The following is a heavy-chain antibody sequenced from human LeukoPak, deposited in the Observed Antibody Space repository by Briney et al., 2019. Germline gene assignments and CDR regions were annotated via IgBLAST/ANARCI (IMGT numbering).Heavy chain of an antibody. CDR3: ARVLAFDWLQIDY. CDR2: IYYSGST. Sequence: SETLSLTCTVSGGSISSGGYYWSWIRQHPGKGLEWIGYIYYSGSTYYSPSLKSRVTISVDTSKNQFSLKLSSVTAADTAVYYCARVLAFDWLQIDYWGQGTLVTVSS. V-gene: IGHV4-31*03. D-gene: IGHD3-9*01. CDR1: GGSISSGGYY. J-gene: IGHJ4*02.